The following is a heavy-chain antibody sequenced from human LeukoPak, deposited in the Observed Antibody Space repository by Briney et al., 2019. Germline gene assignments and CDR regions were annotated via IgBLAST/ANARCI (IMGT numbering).Heavy chain of an antibody. CDR3: ARERVGAIDY. CDR1: GFTFSSYG. CDR2: IWYDGSNK. J-gene: IGHJ4*02. Sequence: GGSLRLSCAASGFTFSSYGMHWVRQAPGKGLERVAVIWYDGSNKYYADSVKGRFTISRDNSKNTLYLQMNSLRAEDTAVYYCARERVGAIDYWGQGTLVTVSS. V-gene: IGHV3-33*01. D-gene: IGHD1-26*01.